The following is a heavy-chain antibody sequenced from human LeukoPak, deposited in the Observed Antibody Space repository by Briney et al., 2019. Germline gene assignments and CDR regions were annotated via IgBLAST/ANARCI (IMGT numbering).Heavy chain of an antibody. Sequence: GGSLRLSCAVSGLTFTDAWMSWVRQAPGKGLEWVGRIKSTADGGTPGHAAPVKDRFTISRDDSKNTLFLQMNSLKTEDTAVYYCTRARSYYGMDVWGQGTTVTVSS. V-gene: IGHV3-15*01. CDR1: GLTFTDAW. CDR3: TRARSYYGMDV. J-gene: IGHJ6*02. CDR2: IKSTADGGTP.